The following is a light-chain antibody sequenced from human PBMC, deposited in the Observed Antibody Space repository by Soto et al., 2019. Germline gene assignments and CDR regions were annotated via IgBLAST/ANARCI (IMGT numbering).Light chain of an antibody. V-gene: IGKV3-20*01. CDR2: GAS. J-gene: IGKJ3*01. CDR1: QSITSNY. Sequence: IVLTQSPGTLSLSPGERATLSCRASQSITSNYLAWYQQKPGQAPRLLIYGASNTATGIPDRSSGRGSETEFARTIRRLEPEDFAGYFCQHAGAFGPGTKVEIK. CDR3: QHAGA.